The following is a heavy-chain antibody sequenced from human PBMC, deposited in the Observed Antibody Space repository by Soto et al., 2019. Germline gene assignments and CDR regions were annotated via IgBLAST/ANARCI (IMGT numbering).Heavy chain of an antibody. CDR2: ISGSGGST. Sequence: EVQLLESGGGLVQPGGSLRLSCAASGFTFSSYAMSWVRQAPGKGLEWVSAISGSGGSTYYADSVKGRFTISRDNYKNSLYLQRNSLRAEDTAVYYCAKDRATLIVGPFDYWGQGTLVTVSS. J-gene: IGHJ4*02. CDR1: GFTFSSYA. V-gene: IGHV3-23*01. CDR3: AKDRATLIVGPFDY. D-gene: IGHD3-22*01.